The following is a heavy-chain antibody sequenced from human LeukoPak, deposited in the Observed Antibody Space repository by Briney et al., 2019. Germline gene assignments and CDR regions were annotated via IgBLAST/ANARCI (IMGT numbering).Heavy chain of an antibody. CDR1: GYTFTSYD. J-gene: IGHJ5*02. V-gene: IGHV1-8*01. CDR2: MNPNSGNT. CDR3: ARGGYDFWSAPPPPDP. Sequence: ASVKVSCKASGYTFTSYDINWVRQATGQGLEWMGWMNPNSGNTGYAQKFQGRVTMTRNTSISTAYMELSSLRSEDTAVCYCARGGYDFWSAPPPPDPWGQGTLVTVSS. D-gene: IGHD3-3*01.